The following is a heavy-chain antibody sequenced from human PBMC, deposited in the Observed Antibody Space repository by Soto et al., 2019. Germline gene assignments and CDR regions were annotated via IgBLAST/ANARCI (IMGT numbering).Heavy chain of an antibody. Sequence: GGSLRLSCAASGFTFSSFALSWVRPAPGKGLEWVSAISGSGDGTDYADSVKGRFTISRDNSKNTLYLQMNSLRAEDTAVYYCAGPGYSSQDYWGQGALVTVSS. CDR2: ISGSGDGT. D-gene: IGHD5-18*01. CDR3: AGPGYSSQDY. V-gene: IGHV3-23*01. J-gene: IGHJ4*02. CDR1: GFTFSSFA.